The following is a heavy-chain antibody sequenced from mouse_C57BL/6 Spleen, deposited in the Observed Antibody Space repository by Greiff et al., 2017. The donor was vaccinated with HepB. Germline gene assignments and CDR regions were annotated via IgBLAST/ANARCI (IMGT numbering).Heavy chain of an antibody. V-gene: IGHV1-76*01. D-gene: IGHD1-1*01. Sequence: QVQLQQSGAELVRPVASVKLSCKASGYTFTDYYINWVKQRPGQGLEWIARIYPGSGNTYYNEKFKGKATLTAEKSSSTAYMQLSSLTSEDSAVYFCARSNYGSSHYFDYWGQGTTLTVSS. CDR1: GYTFTDYY. J-gene: IGHJ2*01. CDR3: ARSNYGSSHYFDY. CDR2: IYPGSGNT.